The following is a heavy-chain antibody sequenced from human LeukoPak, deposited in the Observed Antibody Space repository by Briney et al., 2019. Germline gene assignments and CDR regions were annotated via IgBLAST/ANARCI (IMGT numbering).Heavy chain of an antibody. D-gene: IGHD6-13*01. CDR1: GGSISSYY. CDR2: IYYSGST. CDR3: ARVRGYSSSWYWFDP. Sequence: SETLSLTCTVSGGSISSYYWNWIRQPPGKGLEWIGYIYYSGSTNYNPSLKSRVTISVDTSKNQFSLKLSSVTAADTAVYYCARVRGYSSSWYWFDPWGQGTLVTVSS. V-gene: IGHV4-59*01. J-gene: IGHJ5*02.